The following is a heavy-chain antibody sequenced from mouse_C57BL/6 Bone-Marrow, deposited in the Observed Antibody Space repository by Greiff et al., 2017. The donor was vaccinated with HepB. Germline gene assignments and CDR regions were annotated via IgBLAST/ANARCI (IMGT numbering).Heavy chain of an antibody. D-gene: IGHD1-1*01. Sequence: EVKLLESGPGLVKPSQSLSLTCSVTGYSITSGYYWNWIRQFPGNKLEWMGYISYDGSNNYNPSLKNRISITRDTSKNQFFLKLNSVTTEDTATYYCARFTTFVDYWGQGTSVTVSS. J-gene: IGHJ4*01. CDR2: ISYDGSN. CDR1: GYSITSGYY. V-gene: IGHV3-6*01. CDR3: ARFTTFVDY.